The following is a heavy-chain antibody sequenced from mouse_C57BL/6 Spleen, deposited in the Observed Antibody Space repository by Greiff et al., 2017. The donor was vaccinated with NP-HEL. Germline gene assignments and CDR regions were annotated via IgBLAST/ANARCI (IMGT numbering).Heavy chain of an antibody. CDR2: IDPNSGGT. CDR1: GYTFTSYW. V-gene: IGHV1-72*01. J-gene: IGHJ4*01. CDR3: ARNERNLLWPRNYYAMDY. Sequence: QVQLQQPGAELVKPGASVKLSCKASGYTFTSYWMHWVKQRPGRGLEWIGRIDPNSGGTKYNEKFKSKATLTVDKPSSTAYMQLSSLTSEDSAVYYWARNERNLLWPRNYYAMDYWGQGTSVTVSS. D-gene: IGHD2-1*01.